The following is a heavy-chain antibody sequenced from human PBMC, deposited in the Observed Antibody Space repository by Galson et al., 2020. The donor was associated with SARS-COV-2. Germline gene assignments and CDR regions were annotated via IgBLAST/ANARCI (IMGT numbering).Heavy chain of an antibody. CDR1: GFTFSSYG. D-gene: IGHD3-16*02. V-gene: IGHV3-30*18. CDR3: AKDLVTFGGVIDPALDY. CDR2: ISYDGSNK. J-gene: IGHJ4*02. Sequence: TGGSLRLSCAASGFTFSSYGMHWVRQAPGKGLEWVAVISYDGSNKYYADSVKGRFTISRDNSKNTLYLQMNSLRAEDTAVYYCAKDLVTFGGVIDPALDYWGQGTLVTVSS.